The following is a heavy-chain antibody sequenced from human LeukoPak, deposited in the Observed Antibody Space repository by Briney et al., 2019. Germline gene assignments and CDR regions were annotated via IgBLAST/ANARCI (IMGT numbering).Heavy chain of an antibody. D-gene: IGHD2-15*01. CDR1: GYTFTGYY. J-gene: IGHJ5*02. Sequence: AASVKVSCKASGYTFTGYYMHWVRQAPGQGLEWMGIINPSGGSTSYAQKFQGRVTMTRDTSTSTVYMELSSLRSEDTAVYYCARAFKSVVAATPIEWFDPWGQGTLVTVSS. CDR3: ARAFKSVVAATPIEWFDP. CDR2: INPSGGST. V-gene: IGHV1-46*01.